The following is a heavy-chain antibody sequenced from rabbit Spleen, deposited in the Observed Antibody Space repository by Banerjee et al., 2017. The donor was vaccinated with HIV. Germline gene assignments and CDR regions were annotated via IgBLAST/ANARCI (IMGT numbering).Heavy chain of an antibody. Sequence: QEQLVESGGGLVQPGGSLTLSCKASGFDFSAYGVSWVRQAPGKGLEWIGYIDPLFENTYYASWVNGRFTISRHNAQNTLYLQLNSLTAADTATYFCTRDDGSGHYIDGYFNLWGQGTLSPS. CDR1: GFDFSAYG. CDR2: IDPLFENT. V-gene: IGHV1S47*01. J-gene: IGHJ4*01. CDR3: TRDDGSGHYIDGYFNL. D-gene: IGHD1-1*01.